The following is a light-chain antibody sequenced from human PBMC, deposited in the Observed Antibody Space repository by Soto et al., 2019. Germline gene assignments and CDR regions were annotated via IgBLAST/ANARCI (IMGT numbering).Light chain of an antibody. CDR2: EVS. V-gene: IGLV2-23*02. Sequence: QSALTQPASVSGSPGQSTTISCTGASSDVGTYDLVSWYQQHPGKAPKIMIYEVSKRPSGVSNRFSGSKSGNTASLTISGLQAEDEADYYCCSYAGSRTVVFGGGTKVTVL. CDR3: CSYAGSRTVV. J-gene: IGLJ2*01. CDR1: SSDVGTYDL.